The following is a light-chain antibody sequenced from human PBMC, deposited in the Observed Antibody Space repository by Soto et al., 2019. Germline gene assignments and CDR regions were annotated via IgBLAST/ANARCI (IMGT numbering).Light chain of an antibody. CDR1: QSISKW. J-gene: IGKJ1*01. CDR3: QQYHSYRT. V-gene: IGKV1-5*01. Sequence: IQITQSPSTLSASVGDRVTITCRASQSISKWLAWYQQKPGKAPKLLMYDVSSLESGVPSRFSGSGSGTEFTLTISSLQSDDFATSYCQQYHSYRTFGQGTKWIS. CDR2: DVS.